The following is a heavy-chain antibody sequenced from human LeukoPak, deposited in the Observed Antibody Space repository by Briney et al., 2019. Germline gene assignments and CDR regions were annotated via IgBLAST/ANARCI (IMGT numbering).Heavy chain of an antibody. CDR3: ARVMVDILTGYYTEDAFDI. D-gene: IGHD3-9*01. CDR1: GYTFTSYD. CDR2: MNPNSGNT. Sequence: ASVKVSCKASGYTFTSYDINWVRQATGQGLEWMGWMNPNSGNTGYAQKFQGRVTMTRNTSISTAYMELSSLRSEDTAVYYCARVMVDILTGYYTEDAFDIWGQGTMVTVSS. V-gene: IGHV1-8*01. J-gene: IGHJ3*02.